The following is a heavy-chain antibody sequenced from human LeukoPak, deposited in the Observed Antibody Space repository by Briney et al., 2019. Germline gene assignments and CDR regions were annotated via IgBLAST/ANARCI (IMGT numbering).Heavy chain of an antibody. CDR2: VHKSGST. D-gene: IGHD1-26*01. V-gene: IGHV4-34*01. CDR1: GGSFSGYY. CDR3: AKEIVGAPTPGAY. J-gene: IGHJ4*02. Sequence: SETLSLTCAVYGGSFSGYYWSWIRQPPGKGLEWIGEVHKSGSTNYYPSLQSRVTISIDKSKNQIALELTSVTAADTAVYYCAKEIVGAPTPGAYWGQGILVTVSS.